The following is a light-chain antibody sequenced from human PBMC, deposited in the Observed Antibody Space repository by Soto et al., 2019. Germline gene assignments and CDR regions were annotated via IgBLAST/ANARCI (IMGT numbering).Light chain of an antibody. CDR1: QSVSSSY. CDR2: GAS. Sequence: EIVLTQFPGTLSLSPGERATLSCRASQSVSSSYLAWYQQKPGQAPRLLIYGASNRATGIPDRFSGGGSGTDFTLTISRLEPDDFALSYCQQYGSSPPYTCGQGPKLEI. CDR3: QQYGSSPPYT. V-gene: IGKV3-20*01. J-gene: IGKJ2*01.